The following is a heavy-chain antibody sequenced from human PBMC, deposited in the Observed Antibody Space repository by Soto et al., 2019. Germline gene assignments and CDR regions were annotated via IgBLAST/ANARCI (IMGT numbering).Heavy chain of an antibody. CDR1: GFSLSTSGVG. J-gene: IGHJ4*02. CDR3: ARKHRYCSGGSCYLFDY. V-gene: IGHV2-5*01. D-gene: IGHD2-15*01. Sequence: QITLKESGPTLVKPTQTLTLTCTLSGFSLSTSGVGVGWVRQPPGKALEWLALIYWNDDQRYSPSLQSRVTITKDTSKNQVVLTMTNMDPVDTATYYCARKHRYCSGGSCYLFDYWGQGTLVTVSS. CDR2: IYWNDDQ.